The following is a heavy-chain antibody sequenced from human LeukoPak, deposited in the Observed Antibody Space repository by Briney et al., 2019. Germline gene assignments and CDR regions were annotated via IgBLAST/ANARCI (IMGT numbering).Heavy chain of an antibody. CDR3: ARDKSVVVPARY. D-gene: IGHD2-2*01. V-gene: IGHV1-69*13. Sequence: SVKVSCKASGGTFSSYAISWVRQAPGQGLEWMGGIIPIFGTANYAQKFQGRVTITADESTSTAYMELSSLRSKDTAVYYCARDKSVVVPARYWGQGTLVTVSS. J-gene: IGHJ4*02. CDR1: GGTFSSYA. CDR2: IIPIFGTA.